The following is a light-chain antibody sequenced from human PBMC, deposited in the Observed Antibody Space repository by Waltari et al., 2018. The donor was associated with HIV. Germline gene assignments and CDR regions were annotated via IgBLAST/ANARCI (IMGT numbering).Light chain of an antibody. J-gene: IGKJ2*01. CDR3: FQHNDYPFT. CDR1: QGIRND. V-gene: IGKV1-17*01. CDR2: AAS. Sequence: DIQMTQSPSSLSASVGERVTITCRASQGIRNDLSWYQQKPGTAPKRLIYAASTLQSGVPSRFSGSGSGTDFTLTISSLQPKDFATYYCFQHNDYPFTFGQGTKLDI.